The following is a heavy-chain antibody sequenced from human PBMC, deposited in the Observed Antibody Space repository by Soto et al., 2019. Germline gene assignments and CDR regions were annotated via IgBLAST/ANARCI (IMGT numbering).Heavy chain of an antibody. CDR1: GFTFSSYA. V-gene: IGHV3-30-3*01. D-gene: IGHD3-10*01. J-gene: IGHJ4*02. Sequence: GGSLRLSCAASGFTFSSYAMHWVRQAPGKGLEWVAVISYDGSNKYYADSVKGRFTISRDNSKNTLYLQMNSLRAEDTAVYYCARWTSGTEMYVLLWFGEFYFDYWGQGTLVTVSS. CDR2: ISYDGSNK. CDR3: ARWTSGTEMYVLLWFGEFYFDY.